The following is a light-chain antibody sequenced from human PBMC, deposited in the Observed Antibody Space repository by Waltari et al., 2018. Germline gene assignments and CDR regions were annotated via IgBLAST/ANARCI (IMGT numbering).Light chain of an antibody. CDR2: EAS. CDR3: QHYNSYPWT. Sequence: DIQMTQSPSTLSASVGDRVTITCRASQSISSWLAWYQQKPGKAPKLLMYEASSLESGVPSRFSCSGSGTEFTLTISSLQPDDFATYYCQHYNSYPWTFGQGTKVDIK. CDR1: QSISSW. J-gene: IGKJ1*01. V-gene: IGKV1-5*03.